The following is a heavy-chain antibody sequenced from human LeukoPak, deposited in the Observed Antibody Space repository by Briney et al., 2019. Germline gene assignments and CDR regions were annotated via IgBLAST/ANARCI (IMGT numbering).Heavy chain of an antibody. CDR1: GFTVSSNY. Sequence: PGGSLRLSCAASGFTVSSNYMSWVRQAPGKGLEWVSVIYSGGSTYYADSVKGRFTISRDNSKSTLYLQMNSLRAEDTAVYYCARVMRYSSSVDYWGQGTLVTVSS. CDR2: IYSGGST. J-gene: IGHJ4*02. V-gene: IGHV3-66*01. CDR3: ARVMRYSSSVDY. D-gene: IGHD6-13*01.